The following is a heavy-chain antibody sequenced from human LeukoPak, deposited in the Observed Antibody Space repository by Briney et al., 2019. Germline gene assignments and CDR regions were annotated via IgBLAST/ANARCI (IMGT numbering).Heavy chain of an antibody. CDR2: ISGSGGST. V-gene: IGHV3-23*01. J-gene: IGHJ4*02. Sequence: PGRSLRLSCAASGFTFSSYAMSWVRQAPGKGLEWVSAISGSGGSTYYADSVKGRFTISRDDSKNTLYLQMNSLRAEDTAVYYCAKEKLRYFDWPVDYWGQGTLVTVSS. D-gene: IGHD3-9*01. CDR3: AKEKLRYFDWPVDY. CDR1: GFTFSSYA.